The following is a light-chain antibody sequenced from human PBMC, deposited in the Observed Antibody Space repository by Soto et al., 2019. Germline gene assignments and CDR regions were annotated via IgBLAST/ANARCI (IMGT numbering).Light chain of an antibody. CDR3: QQYGSSSWT. V-gene: IGKV3-20*01. CDR2: GAS. CDR1: QSVSSSY. J-gene: IGKJ1*01. Sequence: EIVLTQSPGTLSLSPGERATLSCRASQSVSSSYLAWYQQKPGQAHRLLIYGASSRATGIPDRFSGSGSGTDFTLTIRRLEPEDFAVYYCQQYGSSSWTFGQGTKVDIK.